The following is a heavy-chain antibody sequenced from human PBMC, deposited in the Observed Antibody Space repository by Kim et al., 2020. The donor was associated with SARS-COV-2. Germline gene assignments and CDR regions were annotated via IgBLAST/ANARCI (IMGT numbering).Heavy chain of an antibody. CDR3: AGGYCSSTSCYFDY. V-gene: IGHV4-59*08. CDR2: IYYSGST. CDR1: GGSISSYY. J-gene: IGHJ4*02. Sequence: SETLSLTCTVSGGSISSYYWSWIRQPPGKGLEWIGYIYYSGSTNYNPSLKSRVTISVDTSKNQFSLKLSSVTAADTAVYYCAGGYCSSTSCYFDYWGQGTLVTVSS. D-gene: IGHD2-2*01.